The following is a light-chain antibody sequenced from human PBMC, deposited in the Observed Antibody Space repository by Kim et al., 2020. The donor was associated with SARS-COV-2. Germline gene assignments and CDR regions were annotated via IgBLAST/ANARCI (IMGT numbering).Light chain of an antibody. CDR2: AAS. CDR1: QDIRSF. J-gene: IGKJ4*01. CDR3: QQLKSYPLT. V-gene: IGKV1-9*01. Sequence: IQLTQSPASLSASVGDRITITCRASQDIRSFLAWFHQKPGKAPKLLIYAASTLQSGVPSRFSGSGSGTDFTLTISSLQPEDFATYYCQQLKSYPLTFGGGTKVDIK.